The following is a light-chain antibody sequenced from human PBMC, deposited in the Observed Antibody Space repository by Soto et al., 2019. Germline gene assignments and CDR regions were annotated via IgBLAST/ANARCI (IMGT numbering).Light chain of an antibody. Sequence: QSVLTQSPSVSGAPGQRVTISCTGSGSNIGAGYDVHWYHHLPGAAPRLLIYASMNRPSGVPDRFSGSKSGTSASLDITGLQAEDEGDYYCPSYANSLSGVLFGGGTKLTVL. CDR3: PSYANSLSGVL. CDR1: GSNIGAGYD. J-gene: IGLJ2*01. V-gene: IGLV1-40*01. CDR2: ASM.